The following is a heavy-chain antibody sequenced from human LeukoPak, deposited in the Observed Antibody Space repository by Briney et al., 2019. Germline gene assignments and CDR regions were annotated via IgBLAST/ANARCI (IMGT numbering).Heavy chain of an antibody. CDR2: IIPIFGTA. Sequence: ASVKVSCKASGGTFSSYAISWVRQAPGQGLEWMGGIIPIFGTANYAQKFQGRVTITADESTSTAYMELSSLRSEDTAVYYCARTAGGGYGKTFDYWGQGTLVTVSS. V-gene: IGHV1-69*13. D-gene: IGHD5-12*01. CDR1: GGTFSSYA. J-gene: IGHJ4*02. CDR3: ARTAGGGYGKTFDY.